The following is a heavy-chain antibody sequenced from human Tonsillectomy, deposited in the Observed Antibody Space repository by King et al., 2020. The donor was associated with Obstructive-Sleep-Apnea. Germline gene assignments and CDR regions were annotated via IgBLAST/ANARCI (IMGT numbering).Heavy chain of an antibody. D-gene: IGHD3-10*01. Sequence: VQLVESGGVVLQPGGSLRLSCAASGFTFDDYSMHWVRQAPGQGLEWVSLICRDGGSTYYADSVKGRFTLSRDNSKNPLYVQMNSLRTEDTALYYCSKGQNYYGSGGFDYWGQGTLVTVSS. CDR1: GFTFDDYS. CDR3: SKGQNYYGSGGFDY. J-gene: IGHJ4*02. V-gene: IGHV3-43*01. CDR2: ICRDGGST.